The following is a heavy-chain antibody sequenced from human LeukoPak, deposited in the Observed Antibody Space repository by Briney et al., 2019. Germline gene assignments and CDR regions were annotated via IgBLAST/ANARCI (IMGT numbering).Heavy chain of an antibody. CDR3: ARDRARYYDILTGFDY. CDR1: GGTFSSYA. V-gene: IGHV1-69*05. D-gene: IGHD3-9*01. J-gene: IGHJ4*02. Sequence: GASVKVSCKASGGTFSSYAISWVRQAPGQGLEWMGGIIPIFGTANYAQKFQGRVTITTDESTSTAYMELSSLRSEDTAVYYCARDRARYYDILTGFDYWGQGTLVTVSS. CDR2: IIPIFGTA.